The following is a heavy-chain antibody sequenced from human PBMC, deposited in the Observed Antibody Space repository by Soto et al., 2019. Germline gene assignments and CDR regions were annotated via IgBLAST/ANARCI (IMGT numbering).Heavy chain of an antibody. J-gene: IGHJ5*02. CDR1: GFTFSDAW. D-gene: IGHD2-15*01. V-gene: IGHV3-15*01. Sequence: GGSLRLSCAASGFTFSDAWMSWVRQAPGKGLDWAGRIKSKSDGGTTEYAAPVRGRFTISRDDSKNTLYLQMNSLKTEDTAVYYCTTDLWRIAVVVGSTGYFNPWGQGTPVTVPS. CDR2: IKSKSDGGTT. CDR3: TTDLWRIAVVVGSTGYFNP.